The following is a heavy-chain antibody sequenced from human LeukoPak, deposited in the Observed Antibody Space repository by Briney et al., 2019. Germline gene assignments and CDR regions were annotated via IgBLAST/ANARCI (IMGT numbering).Heavy chain of an antibody. V-gene: IGHV3-30*04. D-gene: IGHD6-6*01. CDR1: GFTFSGSA. CDR3: ARDHEYSSWFDP. Sequence: GGSLRLSCAASGFTFSGSALHWVRQAPGKGLEWVAFIRYDGSNKYYADSVKGRFTISRDNAKNSLYLQMNSLRAEDTAVYYCARDHEYSSWFDPWGQGTLVTVSS. J-gene: IGHJ5*02. CDR2: IRYDGSNK.